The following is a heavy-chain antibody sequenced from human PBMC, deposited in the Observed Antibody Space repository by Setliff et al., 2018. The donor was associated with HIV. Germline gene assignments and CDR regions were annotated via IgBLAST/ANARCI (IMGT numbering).Heavy chain of an antibody. Sequence: ASVKVSCKASGYTFINFGISWVRQAPGQGLEWMGWISAYNGNTNSAQRLQGRVTLTTDTSTSTAYMDLRSLRSDDPAVYFCARVNEGGAFDIWGQGTMVTVSS. CDR2: ISAYNGNT. CDR3: ARVNEGGAFDI. J-gene: IGHJ3*02. CDR1: GYTFINFG. V-gene: IGHV1-18*01. D-gene: IGHD1-1*01.